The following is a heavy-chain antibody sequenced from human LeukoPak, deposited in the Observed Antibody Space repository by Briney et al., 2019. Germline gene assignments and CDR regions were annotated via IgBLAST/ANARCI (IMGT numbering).Heavy chain of an antibody. CDR2: ISGSGGST. V-gene: IGHV3-23*01. Sequence: GGSLRLSCAASGFTFSSYAMSWVRQAPGKGLEWVSAISGSGGSTYYADSVKGWFTISRDNSKNTLYLQMNSLRAEDTAVYYCAKDDYGDRARYNWFDPWGQGTLVTVSS. CDR3: AKDDYGDRARYNWFDP. CDR1: GFTFSSYA. D-gene: IGHD4-17*01. J-gene: IGHJ5*02.